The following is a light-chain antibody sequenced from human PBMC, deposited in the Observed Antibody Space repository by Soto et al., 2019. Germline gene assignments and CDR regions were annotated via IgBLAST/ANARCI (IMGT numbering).Light chain of an antibody. J-gene: IGKJ1*01. V-gene: IGKV1-8*01. Sequence: AIRMTQSPSSFSASTGDRVTITCRASQGISSYLAWYQQKPGKAPKLLIYAPSTLQSGVPSRFSGRGSGTDFTLTISCLQSEDFATYYCQQYYSYSWTCGQGTKVEIK. CDR2: APS. CDR3: QQYYSYSWT. CDR1: QGISSY.